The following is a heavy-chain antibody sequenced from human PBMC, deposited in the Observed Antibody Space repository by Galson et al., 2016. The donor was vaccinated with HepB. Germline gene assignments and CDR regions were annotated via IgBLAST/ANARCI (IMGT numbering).Heavy chain of an antibody. CDR2: ISAHNGNT. J-gene: IGHJ3*01. Sequence: SVKVSCKASGYTLTSHAINLVRQAPGQGLEWMGWISAHNGNTNCAQSLQGRVTLTTETSTNTAYMELRSLRSDDTALYYCARPFGSGNYDAFDVWGQGTMVTVSS. V-gene: IGHV1-18*04. CDR1: GYTLTSHA. CDR3: ARPFGSGNYDAFDV. D-gene: IGHD3-10*01.